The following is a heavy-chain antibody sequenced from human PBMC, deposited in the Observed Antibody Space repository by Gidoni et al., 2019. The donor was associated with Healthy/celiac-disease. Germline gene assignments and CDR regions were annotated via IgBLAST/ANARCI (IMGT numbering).Heavy chain of an antibody. Sequence: QLQLQESGQGLVKPSETLSLTCTVSGGSISSSSSYWGWIRQPPGKGLEWIGSIYYSGSTYYNPSLKSRVTISVDTSKNQFSLKLSSVTAADTAVYYCASGTLGYCSSTSCHPSIDQDYFDYWGQGTLVTVSS. V-gene: IGHV4-39*01. J-gene: IGHJ4*02. CDR3: ASGTLGYCSSTSCHPSIDQDYFDY. CDR2: IYYSGST. CDR1: GGSISSSSSY. D-gene: IGHD2-2*01.